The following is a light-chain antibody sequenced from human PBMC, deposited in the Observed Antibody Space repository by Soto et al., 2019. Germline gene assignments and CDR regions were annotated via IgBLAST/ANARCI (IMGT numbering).Light chain of an antibody. V-gene: IGLV2-14*01. CDR3: SSYTISNTLPFV. J-gene: IGLJ1*01. CDR1: SSDVGGYNY. Sequence: QSVLTQPASVSGSPGQSITISCTGTSSDVGGYNYVSWYQQHPGKAPKLIIYEVSNRPSGVSNRFSGSKSANTASLTISGLQAEDEADYYCSSYTISNTLPFVFGTGTKVTVL. CDR2: EVS.